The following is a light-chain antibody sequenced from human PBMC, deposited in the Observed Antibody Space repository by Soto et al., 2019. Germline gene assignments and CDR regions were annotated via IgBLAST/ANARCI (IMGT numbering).Light chain of an antibody. J-gene: IGKJ1*01. Sequence: DIQMTQSPSTLSASVGDRVTITCRASQMISSWLAWYQQKPRQAPKLLIYKASTLESGVPSRFSGSGSGTEFILTISSLQPDDFATYYCQQYDSYSQTFGQGTKVEVK. CDR1: QMISSW. V-gene: IGKV1-5*03. CDR2: KAS. CDR3: QQYDSYSQT.